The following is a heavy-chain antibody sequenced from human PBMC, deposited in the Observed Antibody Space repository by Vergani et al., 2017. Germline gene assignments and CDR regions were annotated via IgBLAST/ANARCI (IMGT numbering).Heavy chain of an antibody. CDR3: ATESIAAAGTNFDY. J-gene: IGHJ4*02. V-gene: IGHV4-39*07. CDR1: GGSISSSSYY. Sequence: QLQLQESGPGLVKPSETLSLTCTVSGGSISSSSYYWGWIRQPPGKGLEWIGSIYYSGSTYYNPSLKSRVTISVDTSKNPFSLKLSSVTAADTAVYYCATESIAAAGTNFDYWGQGTLVTVSS. CDR2: IYYSGST. D-gene: IGHD6-13*01.